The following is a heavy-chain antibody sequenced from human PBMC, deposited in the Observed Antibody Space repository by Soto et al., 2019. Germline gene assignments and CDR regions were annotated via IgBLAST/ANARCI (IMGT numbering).Heavy chain of an antibody. CDR3: ARAVGDSSGRNYYFDY. J-gene: IGHJ4*02. CDR1: GYTFTSYG. D-gene: IGHD3-22*01. Sequence: QVQLVQSGAEVKKPGASVKVSCKASGYTFTSYGISWVRQAPGQGLEWMGWISAYNGNTNYAQKLKGRVTMTTDTSTSTVYMEMGSLRSDDTAVYYCARAVGDSSGRNYYFDYWGQGTVVTVSS. V-gene: IGHV1-18*01. CDR2: ISAYNGNT.